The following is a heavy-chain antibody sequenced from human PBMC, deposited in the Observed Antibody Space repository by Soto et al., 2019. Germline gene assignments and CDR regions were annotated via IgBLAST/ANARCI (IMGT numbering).Heavy chain of an antibody. D-gene: IGHD2-2*01. Sequence: ASVKVSCKTSGFTFASSAMQWVRQARGQPLEWIGWIVVGSGHTNYAQKFQERVTITRDMSTSTAYMEVSSLRSEDTAVYYCAAASSTSGGYYGLDVWGQGTTVTVSS. CDR3: AAASSTSGGYYGLDV. CDR2: IVVGSGHT. V-gene: IGHV1-58*02. CDR1: GFTFASSA. J-gene: IGHJ6*02.